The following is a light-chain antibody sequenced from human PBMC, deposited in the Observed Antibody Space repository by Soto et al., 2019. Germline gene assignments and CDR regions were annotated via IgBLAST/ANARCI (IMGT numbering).Light chain of an antibody. CDR3: CSYAGSYTLYV. V-gene: IGLV2-11*01. CDR1: SSDVGGYNY. J-gene: IGLJ1*01. CDR2: DVS. Sequence: QSALTQPRSGSGSPGQSVTISCTGTSSDVGGYNYVSWYQQHPGKAPKLMIYDVSKRPSGVPDRFSGSKSGNTASLTISGFQAEDEADYYCCSYAGSYTLYVFGTGTKLTV.